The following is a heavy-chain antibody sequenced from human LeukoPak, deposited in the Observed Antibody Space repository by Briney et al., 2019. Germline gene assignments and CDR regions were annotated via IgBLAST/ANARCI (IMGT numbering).Heavy chain of an antibody. Sequence: QPGRSLRLSCAASGFTFSSYGMHWVRQAPGKGLEWVAVIWYDGSNKYYADSVKGRFTISRDNSKNTLYLQMNSLRAEDTAVYYCAREGVHGAFDIWGQGTMVTVSS. D-gene: IGHD4/OR15-4a*01. V-gene: IGHV3-33*01. J-gene: IGHJ3*02. CDR2: IWYDGSNK. CDR1: GFTFSSYG. CDR3: AREGVHGAFDI.